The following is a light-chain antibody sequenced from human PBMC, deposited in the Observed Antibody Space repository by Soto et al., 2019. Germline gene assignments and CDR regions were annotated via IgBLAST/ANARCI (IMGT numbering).Light chain of an antibody. CDR2: ATS. Sequence: DIQMTQFPSSVSASVGDRVTITCRASQPLGAWLAWYQQKPGKAPKLLIYATSTLETGVPSRFSGSGSGTQFTLTISSLQPEDFATYYCQQADISHLTFGGGTRVEIK. CDR3: QQADISHLT. J-gene: IGKJ4*01. CDR1: QPLGAW. V-gene: IGKV1-12*01.